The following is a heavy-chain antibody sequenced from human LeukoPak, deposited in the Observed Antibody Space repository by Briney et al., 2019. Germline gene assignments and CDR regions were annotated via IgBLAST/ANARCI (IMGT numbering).Heavy chain of an antibody. Sequence: SETLSLTCTVSGGSITTNTYYWGWIRQPPGKGLEWIGSIYYSGSTYYNPSLKSRVTMSVDTSKSQFSLKLSSATAADTAVYYCASLVAGTRYYNYALDVWGQGTTVTVSS. CDR1: GGSITTNTYY. CDR2: IYYSGST. CDR3: ASLVAGTRYYNYALDV. J-gene: IGHJ6*02. D-gene: IGHD6-19*01. V-gene: IGHV4-39*01.